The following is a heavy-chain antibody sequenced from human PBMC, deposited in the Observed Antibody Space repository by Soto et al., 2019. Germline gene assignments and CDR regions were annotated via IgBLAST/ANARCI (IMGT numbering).Heavy chain of an antibody. CDR3: AREDIVVVVAGNWFDP. J-gene: IGHJ5*02. D-gene: IGHD2-15*01. Sequence: SPTLSLTCAISGDSVSSNSAAWNWIRQSPSRGLEWLGRTYYRSKWYNDYAVSVKSRITINPDTSKNQFSLQLNSVTPEDTAVYYCAREDIVVVVAGNWFDPWGQGTLVTVSS. V-gene: IGHV6-1*01. CDR1: GDSVSSNSAA. CDR2: TYYRSKWYN.